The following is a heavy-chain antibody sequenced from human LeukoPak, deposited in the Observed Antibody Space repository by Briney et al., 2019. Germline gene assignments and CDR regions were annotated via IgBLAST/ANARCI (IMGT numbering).Heavy chain of an antibody. CDR3: AKDNGPYSSGWYSDY. J-gene: IGHJ4*02. V-gene: IGHV3-23*01. CDR1: GFTFSSYA. CDR2: ISGSGGST. Sequence: GGSLRLSCTASGFTFSSYAMSWVRQAPGKGLEWVSAISGSGGSTYYADSVKGRFTISRDNSKNTLYLQMNSLRAEDTAVYYCAKDNGPYSSGWYSDYWGQGTLVTVSS. D-gene: IGHD6-19*01.